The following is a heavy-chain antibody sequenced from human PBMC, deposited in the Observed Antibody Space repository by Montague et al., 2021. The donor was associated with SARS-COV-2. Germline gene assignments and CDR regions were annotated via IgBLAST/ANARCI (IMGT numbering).Heavy chain of an antibody. CDR2: PYYRSRWFD. J-gene: IGHJ3*02. V-gene: IGHV6-1*01. CDR1: GDSVFGDSVS. Sequence: CAISGDSVFGDSVSWKWNRQSLSRGHEWLGRPYYRSRWFDHYEVSMKGRISIKADTSKNQFSLQLDSVTPEDTAVYYCARGDGLGLYTGYAFDIWGQGTLVTVSS. CDR3: ARGDGLGLYTGYAFDI. D-gene: IGHD5-24*01.